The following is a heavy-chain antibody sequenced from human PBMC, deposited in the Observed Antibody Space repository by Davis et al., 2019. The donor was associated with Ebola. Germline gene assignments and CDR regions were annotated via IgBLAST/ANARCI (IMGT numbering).Heavy chain of an antibody. CDR3: AREGSRYCSGGSCYSYYGMDV. D-gene: IGHD2-15*01. CDR1: RYTFTSYV. V-gene: IGHV1-2*04. Sequence: AASVKVSCQASRYTFTSYVIRWVRQAPEQGLEWMGWINPNRGGTNYAQKFQGWVTMTRDTSISTAYMELSRLRSDDTAVYYCAREGSRYCSGGSCYSYYGMDVWGQGTTVTVSS. CDR2: INPNRGGT. J-gene: IGHJ6*02.